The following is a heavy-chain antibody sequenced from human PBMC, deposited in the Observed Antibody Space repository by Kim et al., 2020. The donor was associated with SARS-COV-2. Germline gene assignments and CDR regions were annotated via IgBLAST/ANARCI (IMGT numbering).Heavy chain of an antibody. D-gene: IGHD3-16*01. CDR2: VNSDGSST. Sequence: GGSLRLSCVASGFTFSSSWMHWVRQAPGKGLVWVSRVNSDGSSTSYADSAKGLFTISRANARNTLYLQMNSLSAEDTDVYYCASLTTGYVWDKVDYWGQGTLVTVSS. J-gene: IGHJ4*02. CDR3: ASLTTGYVWDKVDY. CDR1: GFTFSSSW. V-gene: IGHV3-74*01.